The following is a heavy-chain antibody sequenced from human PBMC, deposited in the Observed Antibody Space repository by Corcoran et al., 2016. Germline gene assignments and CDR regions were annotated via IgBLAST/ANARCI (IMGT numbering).Heavy chain of an antibody. Sequence: QVQLVQSGAEVKKPGASVKVSCKASGYTFTSYYMHWVRQAPGQGLEWMGIINPRGGSTSYAQKFQGRVTMTRDTSTSTVYMELSSLISEDTAVYYCARDVLNQLLYLYPYYYGMDVWGQGTTVTVSS. D-gene: IGHD2-2*02. J-gene: IGHJ6*02. CDR2: INPRGGST. V-gene: IGHV1-46*01. CDR3: ARDVLNQLLYLYPYYYGMDV. CDR1: GYTFTSYY.